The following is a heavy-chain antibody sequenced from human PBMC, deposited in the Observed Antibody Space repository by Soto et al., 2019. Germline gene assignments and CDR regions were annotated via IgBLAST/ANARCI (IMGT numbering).Heavy chain of an antibody. CDR1: GFTFRSYP. D-gene: IGHD3-3*01. CDR3: AKPHYDFWSGYFPDKDAFDI. V-gene: IGHV3-23*01. CDR2: ISGSGGST. J-gene: IGHJ3*02. Sequence: PGGSLRLSCAASGFTFRSYPMSWVHQAPGKGLEWVSAISGSGGSTYYADSVKGRFTISRDNSKNTLYLQMNSLRAEDTAVYYCAKPHYDFWSGYFPDKDAFDIWGQGTMVTVSS.